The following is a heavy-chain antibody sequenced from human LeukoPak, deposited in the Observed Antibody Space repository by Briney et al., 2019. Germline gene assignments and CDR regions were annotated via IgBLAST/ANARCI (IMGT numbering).Heavy chain of an antibody. Sequence: PGGSLRLSCAASGFTVSANYMNWVRQAPGKGLEWVSVIYSSGHTYYADSVKGRFTISRDNAKNSLYLQMNSLRAEDTAVYYCARDMTPDYGDYACDYWGQGTLVTVSS. D-gene: IGHD4-17*01. CDR1: GFTVSANY. CDR2: IYSSGHT. J-gene: IGHJ4*02. CDR3: ARDMTPDYGDYACDY. V-gene: IGHV3-53*01.